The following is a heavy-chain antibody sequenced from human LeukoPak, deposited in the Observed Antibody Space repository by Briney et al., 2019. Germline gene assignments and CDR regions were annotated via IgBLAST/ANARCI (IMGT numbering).Heavy chain of an antibody. CDR2: ISGDGNAK. D-gene: IGHD2/OR15-2a*01. J-gene: IGHJ4*02. V-gene: IGHV3-48*01. CDR3: ARDYVYAFDY. CDR1: GFSFTSYS. Sequence: GGSLRLSCAASGFSFTSYSINWVRQAPGKGLEWVSYISGDGNAKHYTDSVKGRFTISRDNAKNALYLQMNSLRAEDTAVYFCARDYVYAFDYWGQGTLVTVSS.